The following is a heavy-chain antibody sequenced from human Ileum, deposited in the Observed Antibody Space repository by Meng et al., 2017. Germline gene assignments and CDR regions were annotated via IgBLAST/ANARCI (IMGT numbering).Heavy chain of an antibody. Sequence: GESLKISCAASGFTLSDYYMDWVRQAPGKGPEWVGRSRNKANSYSTEYAASVKGRFTISRDDSKNSLYLQMNSLKIEDTAVYYCSRGLGVNDVGEHYWGQGTLVTVSS. D-gene: IGHD5/OR15-5a*01. J-gene: IGHJ4*02. V-gene: IGHV3-72*01. CDR2: SRNKANSYST. CDR1: GFTLSDYY. CDR3: SRGLGVNDVGEHY.